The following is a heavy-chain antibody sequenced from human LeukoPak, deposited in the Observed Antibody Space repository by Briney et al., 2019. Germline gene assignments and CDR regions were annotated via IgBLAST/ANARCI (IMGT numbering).Heavy chain of an antibody. CDR1: GGTFSSYA. CDR3: ARSRSYDILTGYLDY. D-gene: IGHD3-9*01. V-gene: IGHV1-69*05. Sequence: GSSVKVSCKASGGTFSSYAISWVRQAPGQGLEWMGGIIPIFGTANYAQKFQGRVTITTDESTSTAYMGLSSLRSEDTAVYYCARSRSYDILTGYLDYWGQGTLVTVSS. J-gene: IGHJ4*02. CDR2: IIPIFGTA.